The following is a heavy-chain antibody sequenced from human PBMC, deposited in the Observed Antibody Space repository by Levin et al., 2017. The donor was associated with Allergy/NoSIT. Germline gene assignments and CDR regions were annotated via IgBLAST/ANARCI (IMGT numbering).Heavy chain of an antibody. CDR1: GFTFSSYS. D-gene: IGHD2-15*01. Sequence: GESLKISCAASGFTFSSYSMNWVRQAPGKGLEWVSYISSSSSTIYYADSVKGRFTISRDNAKNSLYLQMNSLRDEDTAVYYCARSPYCSGGSCYPDYWGQGTLVTVSS. J-gene: IGHJ4*02. CDR2: ISSSSSTI. V-gene: IGHV3-48*02. CDR3: ARSPYCSGGSCYPDY.